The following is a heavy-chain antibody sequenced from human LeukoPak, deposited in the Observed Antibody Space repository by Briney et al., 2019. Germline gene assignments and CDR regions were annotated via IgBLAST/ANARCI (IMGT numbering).Heavy chain of an antibody. Sequence: GSSVKVSCKASGYSLSSYGISWVRQAPGQGLEWMGWISAYSGNTMYAQRLQGRVTMTTDTSTSTAYMELRSLRSDDTAVYYCARTSSGVDDYGDYLLNFWGQGTLVTVSS. CDR2: ISAYSGNT. J-gene: IGHJ4*02. CDR1: GYSLSSYG. CDR3: ARTSSGVDDYGDYLLNF. V-gene: IGHV1-18*01. D-gene: IGHD4-17*01.